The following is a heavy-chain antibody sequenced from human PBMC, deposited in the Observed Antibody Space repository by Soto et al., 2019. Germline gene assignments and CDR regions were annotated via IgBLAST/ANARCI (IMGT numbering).Heavy chain of an antibody. CDR3: ARGGMGVVVTPCFFGH. CDR2: IYHSGST. J-gene: IGHJ4*02. CDR1: GGSISSGGHY. Sequence: SETLSLTCAFSGGSISSGGHYWNWIRQHPGKGLEWIGYIYHSGSTYYNPSLKSRVIISIDTSKNLFSLKLNSVTAADTAVYYCARGGMGVVVTPCFFGHWGQGTLVPVSS. V-gene: IGHV4-31*11. D-gene: IGHD3-22*01.